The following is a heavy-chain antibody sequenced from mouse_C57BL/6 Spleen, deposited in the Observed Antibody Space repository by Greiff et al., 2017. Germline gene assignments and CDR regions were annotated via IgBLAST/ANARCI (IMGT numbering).Heavy chain of an antibody. CDR1: GYTFTSYW. CDR2: IDPSDSYT. CDR3: ARRDYYAIDY. J-gene: IGHJ4*01. Sequence: VQLQQPGAELVKPGASVKLSCKASGYTFTSYWMQWVKQRPGQGLEWIGEIDPSDSYTNYNQKFTGKATLTVDTSSSTAYMQLSSLTSEDSAVYYCARRDYYAIDYWGQGTSVTVSS. V-gene: IGHV1-50*01.